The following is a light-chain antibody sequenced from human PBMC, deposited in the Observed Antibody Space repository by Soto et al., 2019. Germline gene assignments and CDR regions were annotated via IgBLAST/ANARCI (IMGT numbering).Light chain of an antibody. V-gene: IGLV1-40*01. CDR3: AAWDDSLSGVV. J-gene: IGLJ3*02. CDR2: GST. CDR1: GSNIGAPYD. Sequence: QSVLTQPPSLSGAPGQRVTISCTGSGSNIGAPYDVHWYQHLPGTAPKLLIYGSTNRPSGVPGRFSGSKSGTSASLAITGLQAEDEADYYCAAWDDSLSGVVFGGGTKLTVL.